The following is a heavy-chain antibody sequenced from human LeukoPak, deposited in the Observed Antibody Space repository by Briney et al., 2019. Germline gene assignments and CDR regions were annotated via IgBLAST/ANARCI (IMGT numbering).Heavy chain of an antibody. V-gene: IGHV3-21*01. CDR2: ISSSSTYI. D-gene: IGHD3-16*01. J-gene: IGHJ4*02. Sequence: GGSLRLSCAASGFTFSSYTMNWVRQAPGKGREWVSSISSSSTYIYYVDSLKGRFTISRDNAKNSLYLQMNSLRAEDTAVYYCATLGGVDYWGQGTLVTVSS. CDR3: ATLGGVDY. CDR1: GFTFSSYT.